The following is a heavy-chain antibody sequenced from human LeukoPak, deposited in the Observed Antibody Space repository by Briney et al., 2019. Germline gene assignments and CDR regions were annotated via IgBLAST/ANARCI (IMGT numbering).Heavy chain of an antibody. CDR2: IYYSGST. J-gene: IGHJ6*03. CDR1: GGSFSGYY. Sequence: SETLSLTCAVYGGSFSGYYWSWIRQPPGKGLEWIGYIYYSGSTNYNPSLKSRVTISVDTSKNQFSLKLSSVTAADTAVYYCASSSGSNYYYYYMDVWGKGTTVTISS. D-gene: IGHD1-26*01. V-gene: IGHV4-59*01. CDR3: ASSSGSNYYYYYMDV.